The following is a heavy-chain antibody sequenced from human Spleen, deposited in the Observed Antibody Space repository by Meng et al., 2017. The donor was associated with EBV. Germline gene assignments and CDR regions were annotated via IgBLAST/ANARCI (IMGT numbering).Heavy chain of an antibody. D-gene: IGHD4-17*01. CDR2: LYYSGSA. CDR1: GGSISSGGLY. Sequence: QVPLQEADPGLVKPSQPLSLTCAVFGGSISSGGLYWSWIRQPPGKGLEWIGYLYYSGSAYYNPSLKSRLTISVDTSKNQFSLKLTSVTAADTAVYYCASTTTMTSFDYWGQGTLVTVSS. CDR3: ASTTTMTSFDY. V-gene: IGHV4-30-4*01. J-gene: IGHJ4*02.